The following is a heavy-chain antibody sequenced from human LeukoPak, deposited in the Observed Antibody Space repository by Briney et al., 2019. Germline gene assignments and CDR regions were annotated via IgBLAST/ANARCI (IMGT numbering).Heavy chain of an antibody. CDR2: IIPIFGTA. D-gene: IGHD4-17*01. Sequence: SVKVSCKASGGTFSSYAISWVRQAPGQGLEWMGRIIPIFGTANYAQKFQGRVTITTGESTSTAYMELSSLRSEDTAVYYCARGPYGEFDYWDQGTLVAVSS. CDR3: ARGPYGEFDY. CDR1: GGTFSSYA. J-gene: IGHJ4*02. V-gene: IGHV1-69*05.